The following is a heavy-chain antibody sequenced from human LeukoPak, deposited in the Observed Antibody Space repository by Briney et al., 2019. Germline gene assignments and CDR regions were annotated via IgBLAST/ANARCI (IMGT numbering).Heavy chain of an antibody. CDR1: GYSFTNYA. CDR3: ARRTVSGSLPFDY. CDR2: ISAYNGNT. J-gene: IGHJ4*02. Sequence: ASVKVSCKASGYSFTNYAMNWVRQAPGQGLEWMGWISAYNGNTNYAQKLQGRVTMTRDMSTSTVYMELSSLRSEDTAVYYCARRTVSGSLPFDYWGQGTLVTVSS. D-gene: IGHD3-22*01. V-gene: IGHV1-18*01.